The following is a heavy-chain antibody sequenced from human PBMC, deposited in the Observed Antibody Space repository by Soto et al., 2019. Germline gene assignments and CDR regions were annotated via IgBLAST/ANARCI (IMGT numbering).Heavy chain of an antibody. Sequence: GGSLRLSCAASGFTFSRYDFHWVRQPPGKGLEWLAVTSIDGKTKYYAASVKGRFTISRDNSKNMLYLQMNSLRAEDTAVYYCAKVRLSDYYYYYGMDVWGQGTMVTVSS. J-gene: IGHJ6*02. CDR1: GFTFSRYD. CDR3: AKVRLSDYYYYYGMDV. D-gene: IGHD3-10*01. V-gene: IGHV3-30*04. CDR2: TSIDGKTK.